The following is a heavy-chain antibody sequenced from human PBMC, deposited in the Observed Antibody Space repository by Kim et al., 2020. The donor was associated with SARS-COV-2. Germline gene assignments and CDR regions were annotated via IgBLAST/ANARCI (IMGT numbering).Heavy chain of an antibody. V-gene: IGHV3-23*01. J-gene: IGHJ4*02. D-gene: IGHD4-17*01. CDR3: AKDHWPTEY. CDR2: ST. Sequence: STYYADSVKGRFTISRDNAKNTLYLQMNSLRAEDTAVYYCAKDHWPTEYWGQGTLVTVSS.